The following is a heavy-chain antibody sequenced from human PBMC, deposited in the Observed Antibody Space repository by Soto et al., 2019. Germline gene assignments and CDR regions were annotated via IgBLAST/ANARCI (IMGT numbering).Heavy chain of an antibody. J-gene: IGHJ2*01. CDR1: GASISSFN. D-gene: IGHD6-13*01. CDR3: ARDRGEYTSSWFWYFSH. CDR2: LNIAGTI. V-gene: IGHV4-4*07. Sequence: SETLSLTCSVSGASISSFNLNWVRQPAGKGPEWVGRLNIAGTINYNPSLKSRITMSMDTSKNQISLHLRSVTAADTAIYYCARDRGEYTSSWFWYFSHWGHGTLVTVS.